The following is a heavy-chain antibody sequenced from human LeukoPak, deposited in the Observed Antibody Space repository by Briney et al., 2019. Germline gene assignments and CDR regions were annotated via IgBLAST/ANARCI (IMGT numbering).Heavy chain of an antibody. J-gene: IGHJ4*02. D-gene: IGHD5-12*01. Sequence: ASVKVSCKASGYTFTSYGISWVRQAPGQGLEWMGWISAYNGNTNYAQKLQGRVTMTTDTSTSTAYMELRSLRSDDTAVYYCARDPAFGYSGYDYGYFGYWGQGTLVTVSS. CDR3: ARDPAFGYSGYDYGYFGY. CDR2: ISAYNGNT. V-gene: IGHV1-18*01. CDR1: GYTFTSYG.